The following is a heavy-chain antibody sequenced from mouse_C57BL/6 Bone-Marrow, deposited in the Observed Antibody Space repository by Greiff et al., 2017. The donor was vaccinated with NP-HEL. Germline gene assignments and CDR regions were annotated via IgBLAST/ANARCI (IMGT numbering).Heavy chain of an antibody. CDR1: GFTFSSYT. D-gene: IGHD2-4*01. CDR2: ISGGGGNT. CDR3: ASSIYYDYDWYFDV. V-gene: IGHV5-9*01. Sequence: EVKLVESGGGLVKPGGSLKLSCAASGFTFSSYTMSWVRQTPEKRLEWVATISGGGGNTYYPDSVKGRFTISRDNAKNTLYLQMSSLRSEDTALYYCASSIYYDYDWYFDVWGTGTTVTVSS. J-gene: IGHJ1*03.